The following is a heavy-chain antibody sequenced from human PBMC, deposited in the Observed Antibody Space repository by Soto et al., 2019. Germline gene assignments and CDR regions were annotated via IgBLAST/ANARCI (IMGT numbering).Heavy chain of an antibody. CDR3: ARTSGYYLYDY. V-gene: IGHV4-39*01. D-gene: IGHD3-22*01. J-gene: IGHJ4*02. Sequence: PSETLSLTWPVSGGSISRSTYCWGWIRQPPGKGLEWIGSIDYSGTTYYNTSLRTRATISVDTSKNQFSLKLSSVTAADTAVYYCARTSGYYLYDYWGQGTLVTVSS. CDR2: IDYSGTT. CDR1: GGSISRSTYC.